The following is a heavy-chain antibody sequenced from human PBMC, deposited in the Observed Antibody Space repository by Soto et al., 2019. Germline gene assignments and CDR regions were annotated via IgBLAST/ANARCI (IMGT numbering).Heavy chain of an antibody. CDR3: ERRYGLSAFDT. CDR1: GGYIRNHC. D-gene: IGHD3-10*01. Sequence: TQSLTNTVSGGYIRNHCWSWIRQPPGKGLEWIGDIYYSGSTNYNPSLKSRVTISVDTSKNQFSLKLSSVTAADTAVYFCERRYGLSAFDTWGQGTMVTVS. V-gene: IGHV4-59*08. J-gene: IGHJ3*02. CDR2: IYYSGST.